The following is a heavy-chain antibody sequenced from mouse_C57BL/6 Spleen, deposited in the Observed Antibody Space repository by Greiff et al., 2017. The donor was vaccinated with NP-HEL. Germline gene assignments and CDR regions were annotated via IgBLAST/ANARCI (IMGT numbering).Heavy chain of an antibody. CDR1: GYSITSGYD. CDR2: IRYSGST. Sequence: EVNLVESGPGMVKPSQSLSLTCTVTGYSITSGYDWHWIRHFPGNKLEWMGYIRYSGSTNYNPSLKSRISITHDTSKNHFFLKLNSVTTEDTATYYCARGGGGRFAYWGQGTLVTVSA. D-gene: IGHD1-1*02. CDR3: ARGGGGRFAY. J-gene: IGHJ3*01. V-gene: IGHV3-1*01.